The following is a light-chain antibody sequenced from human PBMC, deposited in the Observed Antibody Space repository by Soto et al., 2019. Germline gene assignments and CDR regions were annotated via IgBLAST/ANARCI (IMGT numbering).Light chain of an antibody. CDR1: QDIANY. CDR2: DAS. J-gene: IGKJ1*01. V-gene: IGKV1-27*01. Sequence: DIQMTQSPSSLSASVGDRVTITCRASQDIANYLAWYQQKPGKVPKLLIYDASTLQSGVPSRFSGSGSGTDFTLSISSLQPEDVATYYCQKYNSAPRAWTFDQGTKVDIK. CDR3: QKYNSAPRAWT.